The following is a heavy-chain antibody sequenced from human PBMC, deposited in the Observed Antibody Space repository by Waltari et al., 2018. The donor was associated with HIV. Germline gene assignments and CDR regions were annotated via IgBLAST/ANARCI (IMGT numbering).Heavy chain of an antibody. CDR2: ISGSGGST. V-gene: IGHV3-23*01. CDR3: AKEGIIVITDAFDI. CDR1: GLTFRNFA. Sequence: EVQLLESGGGLVQPGGSLRLPRAASGLTFRNFAMSWVRQAQGKGLGWVSSISGSGGSTYYADSVKGRFTVSRDNSKDTLFLQMNSLRAEDTALYYCAKEGIIVITDAFDIWGQGTMVIVSS. D-gene: IGHD3-22*01. J-gene: IGHJ3*02.